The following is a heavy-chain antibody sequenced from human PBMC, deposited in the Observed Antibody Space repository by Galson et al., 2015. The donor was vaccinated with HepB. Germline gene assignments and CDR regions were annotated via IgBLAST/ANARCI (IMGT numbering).Heavy chain of an antibody. CDR3: ARDAHYYGSGSYQDY. CDR1: GYTFTRYY. V-gene: IGHV1-46*01. Sequence: SVKVSCKASGYTFTRYYMHWVRQAPGQGLEWMGIINPSGGSTSYAQKFQGRVTMTRDTSTSTAYMELSSLRSEDTAVYYCARDAHYYGSGSYQDYWGQGTLVTVSS. J-gene: IGHJ4*02. D-gene: IGHD3-10*01. CDR2: INPSGGST.